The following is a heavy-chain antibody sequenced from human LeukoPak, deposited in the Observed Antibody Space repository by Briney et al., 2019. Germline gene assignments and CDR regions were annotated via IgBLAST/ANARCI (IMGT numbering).Heavy chain of an antibody. CDR1: GFTFSSYA. D-gene: IGHD6-19*01. CDR2: ISYDGSNK. CDR3: ARVQWLGPHHLYYYYYGMDV. V-gene: IGHV3-30*04. J-gene: IGHJ6*02. Sequence: GGSLRLSCAASGFTFSSYAMHWVRQAPGKGLEWVAVISYDGSNKYYADSVKGRFTISRDNSKNTLYLQMNSLRAEDTAVYYCARVQWLGPHHLYYYYYGMDVWGQGTTVTVSS.